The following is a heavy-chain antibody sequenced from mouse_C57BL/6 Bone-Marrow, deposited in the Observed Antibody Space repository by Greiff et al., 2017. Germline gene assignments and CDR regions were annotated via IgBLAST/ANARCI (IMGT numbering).Heavy chain of an antibody. D-gene: IGHD2-3*01. CDR1: GFSFNTYA. Sequence: EVHLVESGGGLVQPKGSLKLSCAASGFSFNTYAMNWVRQAPGKGLEWVARIRSKSNNYATYYADSVKDRFTISRDDSESMLYLQMNNLKTEDTAMYYCVRPRDGYYWFAYWGQGTLVTVSA. CDR3: VRPRDGYYWFAY. J-gene: IGHJ3*01. CDR2: IRSKSNNYAT. V-gene: IGHV10-1*01.